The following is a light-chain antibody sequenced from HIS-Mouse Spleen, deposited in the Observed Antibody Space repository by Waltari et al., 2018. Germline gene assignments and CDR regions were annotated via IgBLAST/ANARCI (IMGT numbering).Light chain of an antibody. V-gene: IGLV3-25*03. Sequence: SYELTQPPSVSVSPGQTARITCSGDALPKQYAYGYQQKPGQAPVLVIYKDSERPSGIPERFSGSSSGTTVTLTISGVQVEDEADYYCQSADSSGTYWVFGGGTKLTVI. CDR2: KDS. CDR1: ALPKQY. CDR3: QSADSSGTYWV. J-gene: IGLJ3*02.